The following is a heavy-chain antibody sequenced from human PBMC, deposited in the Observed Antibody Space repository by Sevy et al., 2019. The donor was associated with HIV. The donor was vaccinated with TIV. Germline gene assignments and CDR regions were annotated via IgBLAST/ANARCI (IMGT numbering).Heavy chain of an antibody. Sequence: GGSLRLSCAASGFTFDHYAMHWVRQAPGKGLEWVSGISWNSGSIGYADSVKGRFTISRDNAKISLYLQMNSLRAEDMALYYCAKGGQYQLLPNWFDPWGQGTLVTVSS. J-gene: IGHJ5*02. V-gene: IGHV3-9*03. CDR1: GFTFDHYA. CDR2: ISWNSGSI. D-gene: IGHD2-2*01. CDR3: AKGGQYQLLPNWFDP.